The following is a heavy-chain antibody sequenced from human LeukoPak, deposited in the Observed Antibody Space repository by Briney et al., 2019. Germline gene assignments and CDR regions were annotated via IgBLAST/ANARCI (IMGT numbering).Heavy chain of an antibody. CDR1: GGSISSSSYY. D-gene: IGHD6-19*01. CDR2: IYYSGST. V-gene: IGHV4-39*01. J-gene: IGHJ6*02. CDR3: ARQLAVARSYYYYGMDV. Sequence: PSETLSLTCTVSGGSISSSSYYWGWIRQPPGKGLEWIGSIYYSGSTYYNPSLKSRVTISVDTSKNQFSLKLSSVTAADTAVYYCARQLAVARSYYYYGMDVWAKGPRSPSP.